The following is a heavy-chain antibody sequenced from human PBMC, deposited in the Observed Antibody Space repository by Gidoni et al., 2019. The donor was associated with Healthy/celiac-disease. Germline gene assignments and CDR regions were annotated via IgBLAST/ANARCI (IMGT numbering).Heavy chain of an antibody. D-gene: IGHD6-19*01. CDR3: AKGLYSSGWNYFDY. CDR2: ISGSGGST. V-gene: IGHV3-23*01. J-gene: IGHJ4*02. Sequence: EVQLLQPVGGLVQPAGPLSLPCAPSGFPLSSYALSWVRQAQGKGLEGVSAISGSGGSTYYADSVKGRFTISRDNSKSTLYLQIDGLRAEDTAVYYCAKGLYSSGWNYFDYWGQGTLVTVSS. CDR1: GFPLSSYA.